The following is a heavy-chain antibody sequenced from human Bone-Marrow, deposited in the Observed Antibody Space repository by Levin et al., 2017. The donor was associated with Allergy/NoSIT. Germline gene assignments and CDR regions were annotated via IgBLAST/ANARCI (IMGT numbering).Heavy chain of an antibody. Sequence: GASVKVSCKASGYSFTSYFIHWLRQAPGQGPEWMGLINPGGGSTRYAQRFQDRLIVTRDTSTSTVYMELRSLRSDDTAVYLCARDQGYCSSDRCHQSAFDIWGQGTLVTVSS. J-gene: IGHJ3*02. V-gene: IGHV1-46*01. CDR2: INPGGGST. CDR3: ARDQGYCSSDRCHQSAFDI. CDR1: GYSFTSYF. D-gene: IGHD2-2*01.